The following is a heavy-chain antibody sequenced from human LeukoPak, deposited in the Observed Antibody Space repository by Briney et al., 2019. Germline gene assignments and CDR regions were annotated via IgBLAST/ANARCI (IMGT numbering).Heavy chain of an antibody. D-gene: IGHD3-9*01. V-gene: IGHV4-59*08. CDR1: GGSISSYY. CDR2: IYYSGST. CDR3: ARQSRSYDILTGYYSTYYFDY. Sequence: SETLSLTCTVSGGSISSYYWSWIRQPPGKGLEWIGYIYYSGSTNYNPSLKSRVTISVDASKNQFSLKLSSVTAADTAVYYCARQSRSYDILTGYYSTYYFDYWGQGTLVTVSS. J-gene: IGHJ4*02.